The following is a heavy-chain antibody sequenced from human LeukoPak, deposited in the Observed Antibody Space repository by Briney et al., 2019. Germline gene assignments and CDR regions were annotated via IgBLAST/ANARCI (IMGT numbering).Heavy chain of an antibody. CDR3: ARTGDYIPYFDY. CDR1: GFTFSSYA. J-gene: IGHJ4*02. D-gene: IGHD4-17*01. CDR2: ISGSGGST. Sequence: GGSLRLSCAASGFTFSSYAMSWVRQAPGKGLEWVSAISGSGGSTYYADSVKGRFTISRDNSKNTLYLQMNSLRAEDTAVYYCARTGDYIPYFDYWGQGTLVTVS. V-gene: IGHV3-23*01.